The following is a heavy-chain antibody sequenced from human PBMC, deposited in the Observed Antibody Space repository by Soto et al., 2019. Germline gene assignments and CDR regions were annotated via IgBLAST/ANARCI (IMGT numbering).Heavy chain of an antibody. J-gene: IGHJ4*01. V-gene: IGHV5-51*01. D-gene: IGHD1-20*01. Sequence: PGESLKLSREVSGYSCLTCWVGRVREMPGKGLEWMGIIYPGDSHTMYSPSFEGQVTISADKSIRTAYLQWSSLKASDSAIYSCPTRYRGVTVDIVVYRGHGTLVTVSS. CDR1: GYSCLTCW. CDR2: IYPGDSHT. CDR3: PTRYRGVTVDIVVY.